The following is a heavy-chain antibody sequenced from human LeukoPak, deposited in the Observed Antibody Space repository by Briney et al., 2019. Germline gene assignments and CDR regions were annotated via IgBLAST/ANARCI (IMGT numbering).Heavy chain of an antibody. CDR2: IYHSGST. Sequence: SETLSLTCAVSGCSISSGYYWGWIRQPPGKGLEWIGSIYHSGSTYYNPSLKSRVTISVDTSKNQFSLKPSSVTAADTAVYYCARDPRGGGNAGTDDYWGQGTLVTVSS. V-gene: IGHV4-38-2*02. D-gene: IGHD4-23*01. CDR3: ARDPRGGGNAGTDDY. J-gene: IGHJ4*02. CDR1: GCSISSGYY.